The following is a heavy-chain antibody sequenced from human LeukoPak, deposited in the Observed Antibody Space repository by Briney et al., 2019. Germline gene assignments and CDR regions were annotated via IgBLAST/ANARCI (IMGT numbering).Heavy chain of an antibody. D-gene: IGHD6-13*01. Sequence: SETLSLTCAVYGGSFSGDYWNWIRQPPGKGLEWIGEITHSGSTNYNPSLKSRVTISVDTSKNQFSLKLSSVTAADTAVYYCARTILGGIAAASWYYYYMDVWGKGTTVTVSS. CDR3: ARTILGGIAAASWYYYYMDV. CDR1: GGSFSGDY. V-gene: IGHV4-34*01. CDR2: ITHSGST. J-gene: IGHJ6*03.